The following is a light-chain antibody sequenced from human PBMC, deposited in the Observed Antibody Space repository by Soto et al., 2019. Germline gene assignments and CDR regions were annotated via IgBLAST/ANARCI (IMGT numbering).Light chain of an antibody. Sequence: TVMTQSPATLSVSPGQSATLSCRASQSVGNKVAWYQQKPGQAPRLLISGTSSRASGIPARFSGSGSGTEFTLPISSMQYEDVAVYYCQQYNAWTPWTFGQGTKVEIK. CDR2: GTS. CDR3: QQYNAWTPWT. CDR1: QSVGNK. J-gene: IGKJ1*01. V-gene: IGKV3-15*01.